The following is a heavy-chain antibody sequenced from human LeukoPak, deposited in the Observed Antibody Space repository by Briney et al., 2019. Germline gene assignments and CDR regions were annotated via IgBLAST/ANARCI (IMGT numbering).Heavy chain of an antibody. CDR3: AGSYCGDDCYDYFDY. D-gene: IGHD2-21*02. J-gene: IGHJ4*02. CDR2: IYYSGST. Sequence: SQTLSLTCTVSGGSISSGDYYWSWIRQPPGKGLEWIGYIYYSGSTYYNPSLKSRVTISVDTSKNQFSLKLSSVTAADTAVYYCAGSYCGDDCYDYFDYWGQGTLVTVSS. CDR1: GGSISSGDYY. V-gene: IGHV4-30-4*01.